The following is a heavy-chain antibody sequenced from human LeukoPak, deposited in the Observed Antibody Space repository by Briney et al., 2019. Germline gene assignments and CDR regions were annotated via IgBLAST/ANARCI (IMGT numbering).Heavy chain of an antibody. D-gene: IGHD3-3*01. CDR1: GYTFTSYY. CDR3: ARGALYYDFWSGYPHDAFDI. V-gene: IGHV1-46*01. CDR2: INPSGSST. Sequence: GASVKVSCKASGYTFTSYYMHWVRQAPGQGLEWMGIINPSGSSTSYAQKFQGRVTMTRDTSTSTVYMELSSLRSEDTAVYYCARGALYYDFWSGYPHDAFDIWGQGTMVTVSS. J-gene: IGHJ3*02.